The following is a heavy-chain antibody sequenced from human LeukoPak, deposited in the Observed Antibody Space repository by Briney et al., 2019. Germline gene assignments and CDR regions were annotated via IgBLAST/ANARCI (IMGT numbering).Heavy chain of an antibody. J-gene: IGHJ4*02. Sequence: SSVKVSCKASGGTFSSYAISWVRQAPGQGLEWMGGIIPIFGTANYAQKFQGRVTITADESTSTAYMELSSLRSEDTAVYYCARDRSGSYYPPYFDYWGQGTLVTVSS. CDR1: GGTFSSYA. CDR3: ARDRSGSYYPPYFDY. CDR2: IIPIFGTA. D-gene: IGHD1-26*01. V-gene: IGHV1-69*01.